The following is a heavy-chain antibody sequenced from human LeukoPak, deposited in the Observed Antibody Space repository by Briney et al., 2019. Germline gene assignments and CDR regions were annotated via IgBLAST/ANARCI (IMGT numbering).Heavy chain of an antibody. V-gene: IGHV3-11*06. CDR2: ISSSSSST. CDR3: ARNVGWYFDY. CDR1: GFTFSDYY. J-gene: IGHJ4*02. D-gene: IGHD6-19*01. Sequence: PGGSLRLSCAASGFTFSDYYMSWIRQAPGKGLEWVSYISSSSSSTNYADSVKGRFTISRDNSMNTLFLQVNSLRAEDTAVYYCARNVGWYFDYWGQGTLVTVSS.